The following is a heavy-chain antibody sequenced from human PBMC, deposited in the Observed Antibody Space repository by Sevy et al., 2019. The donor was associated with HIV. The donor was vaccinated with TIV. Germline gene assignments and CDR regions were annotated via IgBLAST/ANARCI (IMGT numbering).Heavy chain of an antibody. Sequence: GESLKISCAASGFTFSIYTMNWVRQAPGKGLEWVSSISSSSSYIYYTDSVKGRFSISRDNAKNALFLQMNGLRAEDTAVYYCARSLGNYYGSGTYQEDWFDPWGQGTLVTVSS. J-gene: IGHJ5*02. CDR3: ARSLGNYYGSGTYQEDWFDP. CDR2: ISSSSSYI. V-gene: IGHV3-21*01. CDR1: GFTFSIYT. D-gene: IGHD3-10*01.